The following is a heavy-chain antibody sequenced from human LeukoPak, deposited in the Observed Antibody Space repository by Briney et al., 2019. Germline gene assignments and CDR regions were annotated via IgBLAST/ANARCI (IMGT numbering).Heavy chain of an antibody. D-gene: IGHD5-24*01. CDR1: GGSISSNIYY. CDR2: IYYSGTT. J-gene: IGHJ3*02. V-gene: IGHV4-61*05. CDR3: ARHERDASLDHALDI. Sequence: SETLPLTCTVSGGSISSNIYYWSWIRQAPGKELEWIGYIYYSGTTSYNPSLKSRVTILVDTSKNQFSLKLSSVTAADTAVYYCARHERDASLDHALDIWGQGTVVTVSS.